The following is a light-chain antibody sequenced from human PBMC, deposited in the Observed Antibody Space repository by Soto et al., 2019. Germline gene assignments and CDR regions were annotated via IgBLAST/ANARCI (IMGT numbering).Light chain of an antibody. CDR2: DVS. Sequence: QSVLTQPRSVSGSPGQSVTISCSGSSSDVGEYSYVSWYQHHPGNAPKLMIYDVSERPSGVPDRFSGSKSGNTASLTISGLQAEDEANYYCFSYAGSRVFGGGTKVTVL. J-gene: IGLJ3*02. V-gene: IGLV2-11*01. CDR3: FSYAGSRV. CDR1: SSDVGEYSY.